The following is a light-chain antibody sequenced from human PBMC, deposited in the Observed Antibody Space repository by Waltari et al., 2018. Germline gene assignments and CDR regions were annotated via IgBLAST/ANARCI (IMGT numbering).Light chain of an antibody. CDR2: DAS. J-gene: IGKJ5*01. CDR1: QSVSNS. CDR3: QLRTGWPMT. Sequence: EVVLTQSPATLSLYPGERATLACRASQSVSNSLAWYRQKPGQAPSLLIYDASTRAAGIPDRFSGSASGTDFTLTIISLEPEDFAVYYCQLRTGWPMTFGQGTRLEIK. V-gene: IGKV3-11*01.